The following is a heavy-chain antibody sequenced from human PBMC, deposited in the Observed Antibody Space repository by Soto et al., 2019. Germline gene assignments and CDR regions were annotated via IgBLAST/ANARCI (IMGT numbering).Heavy chain of an antibody. Sequence: SVKVSCKASGFTFTSSAVQWVRQARGQRLEWIGWIVVGSGNTNYAQKFQERVTITRDMSTSTAYMELSSLRSEDTAVYYCAAAEGSGSYAYYYYGMDVWGQGTTVTVSS. V-gene: IGHV1-58*01. D-gene: IGHD3-10*01. CDR2: IVVGSGNT. J-gene: IGHJ6*02. CDR3: AAAEGSGSYAYYYYGMDV. CDR1: GFTFTSSA.